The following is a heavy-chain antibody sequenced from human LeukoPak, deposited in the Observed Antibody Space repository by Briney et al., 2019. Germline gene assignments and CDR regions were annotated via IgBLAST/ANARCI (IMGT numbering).Heavy chain of an antibody. CDR3: AREGRHVVHFDY. CDR2: ISSSSSYI. V-gene: IGHV3-21*01. J-gene: IGHJ4*02. D-gene: IGHD3-10*01. CDR1: GFTFSSFW. Sequence: GRSLRLSCAASGFTFSSFWMSWVRQAPGKGLEWVSSISSSSSYIYYADSVKGRITISRDNAKNSLYLQMNSLRAEDTAVYYCAREGRHVVHFDYWGQGTLVTVSS.